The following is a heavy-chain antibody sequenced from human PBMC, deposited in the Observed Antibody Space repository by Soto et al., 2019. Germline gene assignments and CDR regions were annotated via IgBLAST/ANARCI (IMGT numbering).Heavy chain of an antibody. V-gene: IGHV3-33*08. CDR3: ARNLNSGSYYYYGMDV. D-gene: IGHD1-26*01. CDR1: GFGFSSHW. Sequence: PGGSLKLSCAASGFGFSSHWMSWVRQAPGKGLEWVAVIWYDGSNKYYADSVKGRFTISRDNSKNTLYLQMNSLRAEDTAVYYCARNLNSGSYYYYGMDVWGQGTTVTVSS. CDR2: IWYDGSNK. J-gene: IGHJ6*02.